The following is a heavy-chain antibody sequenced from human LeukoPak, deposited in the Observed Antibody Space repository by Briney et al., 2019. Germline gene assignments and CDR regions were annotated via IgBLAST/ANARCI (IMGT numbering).Heavy chain of an antibody. J-gene: IGHJ6*02. V-gene: IGHV3-66*01. CDR3: ARDSSSWYSLGYYYGMDV. CDR2: IYSGGST. CDR1: GFTVSSNY. Sequence: GGSLRLSCAASGFTVSSNYMSWVRQAPGKGLEWVSVIYSGGSTYYADSVRGRFTISRDNPKNTLYLQMNSLRAEDTAVYYCARDSSSWYSLGYYYGMDVWGQGTTVTVSS. D-gene: IGHD6-13*01.